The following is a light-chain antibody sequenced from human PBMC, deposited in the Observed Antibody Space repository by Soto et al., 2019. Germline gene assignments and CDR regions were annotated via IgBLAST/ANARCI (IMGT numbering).Light chain of an antibody. CDR3: QQIYGTLFT. J-gene: IGKJ5*01. CDR2: AAS. Sequence: DIQMTQSPPSLSASVGDRVTITCRASQSISSYLNWYQQKPGKAPKLLIYAASSLQSGVPTRFSGIGSGTDFTLPISSLKPEDFATYYFQQIYGTLFTCAQGTRLDIK. V-gene: IGKV1-39*01. CDR1: QSISSY.